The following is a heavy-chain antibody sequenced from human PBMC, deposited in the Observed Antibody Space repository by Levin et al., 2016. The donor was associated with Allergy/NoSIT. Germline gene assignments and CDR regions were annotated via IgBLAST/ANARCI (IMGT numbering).Heavy chain of an antibody. D-gene: IGHD6-6*01. V-gene: IGHV1-69*01. CDR2: IIPIFGTA. J-gene: IGHJ6*02. Sequence: WVRQAPGQGLEWMGGIIPIFGTANYAPKFQGRVTITADESTSTAYMELSSLRSEDTAVYYCARGEQLAQPSSYYYYYGMDVWGQGTTVTVSS. CDR3: ARGEQLAQPSSYYYYYGMDV.